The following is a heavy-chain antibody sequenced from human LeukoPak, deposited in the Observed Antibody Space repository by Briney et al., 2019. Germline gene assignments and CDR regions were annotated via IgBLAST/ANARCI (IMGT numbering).Heavy chain of an antibody. CDR3: AKQGIAAEGGY. CDR2: ISSSSSYI. D-gene: IGHD6-13*01. V-gene: IGHV3-21*01. J-gene: IGHJ4*02. Sequence: GGSLRLSCAASGFTFSSYSMNWVRQAPGKGLGWVSSISSSSSYIYYADSVKGRFTISRDNAKNSLYLQMNSLRAEDTAVYYCAKQGIAAEGGYWGQGTLVTVSS. CDR1: GFTFSSYS.